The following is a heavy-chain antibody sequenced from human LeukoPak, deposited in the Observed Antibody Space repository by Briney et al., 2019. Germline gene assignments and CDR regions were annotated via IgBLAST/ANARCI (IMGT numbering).Heavy chain of an antibody. V-gene: IGHV1-18*01. J-gene: IGHJ6*03. CDR3: ARDLRPSDYYYYMDV. Sequence: GASVKVSCKASGYTFSNYGISWVRQAPGQGLEWMAWISAYNGNTNYAQKFQGRVTMTTETPTSTAYMELRSLRSDDTAAYYCARDLRPSDYYYYMDVWGKGTTVTVSS. CDR2: ISAYNGNT. CDR1: GYTFSNYG. D-gene: IGHD3-10*01.